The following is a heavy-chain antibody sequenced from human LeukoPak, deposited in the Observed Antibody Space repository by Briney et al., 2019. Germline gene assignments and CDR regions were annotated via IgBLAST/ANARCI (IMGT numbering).Heavy chain of an antibody. J-gene: IGHJ5*02. D-gene: IGHD4-17*01. V-gene: IGHV1-8*01. CDR1: GYTFTSYD. CDR2: MNPNSGNT. Sequence: ASVKVSCKASGYTFTSYDINWVRQATGQGLEWMGWMNPNSGNTGYAQKFQGRVTMTRNTSISTAYMELSSLRSEDTAVYYCARDTCDGVTCYNWFDPWGQGTLVTVSS. CDR3: ARDTCDGVTCYNWFDP.